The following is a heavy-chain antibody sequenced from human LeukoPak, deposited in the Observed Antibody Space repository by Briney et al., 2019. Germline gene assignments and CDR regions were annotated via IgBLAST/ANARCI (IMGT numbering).Heavy chain of an antibody. V-gene: IGHV4-59*01. CDR2: IYYSGST. CDR1: GGSISSYY. Sequence: SETLSLTCTVSGGSISSYYWSWIRQPPGKGLEWIGYIYYSGSTNYNPSLKSRVTISVDTSKNQFSLKLSSVTAADTAVYYCARDIILGIVGARKGGWSAFDIWGQGTMVTVSS. CDR3: ARDIILGIVGARKGGWSAFDI. D-gene: IGHD1-26*01. J-gene: IGHJ3*02.